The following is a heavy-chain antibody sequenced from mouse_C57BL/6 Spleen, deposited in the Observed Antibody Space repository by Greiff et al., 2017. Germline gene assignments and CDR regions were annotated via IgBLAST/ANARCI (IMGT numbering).Heavy chain of an antibody. V-gene: IGHV5-17*01. CDR1: GFTFSDYG. CDR2: ISSGSSTI. J-gene: IGHJ4*01. CDR3: ARPCGNYLYAMDY. D-gene: IGHD2-1*01. Sequence: EVKLVESGGGLVKPGGSLKLSCAASGFTFSDYGMHWVRQAPEKGLEWVAYISSGSSTIYYADTVKGRFTISRDNAKNTLFLQMTSLRSEDTAMYDCARPCGNYLYAMDYWGQGTSVTVSS.